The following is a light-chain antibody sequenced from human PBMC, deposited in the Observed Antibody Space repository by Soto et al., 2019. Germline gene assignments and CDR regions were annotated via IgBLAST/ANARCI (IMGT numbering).Light chain of an antibody. V-gene: IGLV2-14*03. J-gene: IGLJ1*01. CDR3: CSYTTRNTRQIV. Sequence: QSVLTQPASVSGSPGQSITISCTGTSSDVGGYNYVSWYQHHPGKAPKLMIYDVSNRPSGVSNRFSGSKSGNTASLTISGLQPEDEADNYCCSYTTRNTRQIVFGTGTKVTVL. CDR2: DVS. CDR1: SSDVGGYNY.